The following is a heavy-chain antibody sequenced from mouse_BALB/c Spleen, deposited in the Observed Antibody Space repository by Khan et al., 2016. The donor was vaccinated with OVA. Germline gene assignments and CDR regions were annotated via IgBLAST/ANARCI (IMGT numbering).Heavy chain of an antibody. CDR1: GYSFTSYY. CDR2: IDPFSGRS. CDR3: TRHGYVAWFTY. V-gene: IGHV1-31*01. D-gene: IGHD2-2*01. J-gene: IGHJ3*01. Sequence: EVQLQESGPELMKPGASVKISCKASGYSFTSYYIHWMIQSPGNSLEWIGYIDPFSGRSTYNQKFKDKATLTADKSSSTAYLHLSNLTSEDSAVYYCTRHGYVAWFTYWGQGTLVTVSA.